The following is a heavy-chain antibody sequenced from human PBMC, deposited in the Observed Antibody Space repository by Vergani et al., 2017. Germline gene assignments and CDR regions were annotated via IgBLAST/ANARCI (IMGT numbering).Heavy chain of an antibody. CDR1: GYSFTNYW. CDR3: ARLIAARPSYYFDY. D-gene: IGHD6-6*01. V-gene: IGHV5-51*01. Sequence: EVQLVQSGAEVKKPGESLEISCKGSGYSFTNYWIGWVRQMPGKGLEWMGIIYPGNSDTRYSPSFQGQVTFSADKSSSAAYLQWSSLKASDTAMYYCARLIAARPSYYFDYWGQGTLVTVSS. J-gene: IGHJ4*02. CDR2: IYPGNSDT.